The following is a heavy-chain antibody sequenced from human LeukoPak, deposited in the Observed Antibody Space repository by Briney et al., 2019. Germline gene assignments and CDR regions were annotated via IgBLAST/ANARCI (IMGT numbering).Heavy chain of an antibody. CDR3: ARVGLTTKIYRAEYFQH. Sequence: SETLSLTCTVSGGSISSSSYYWGWIRQPPGKGLEWIGSIYYSGSTYYNPSLKSRVTISVGTSKNQFSLKLSSVTAADTAVYYCARVGLTTKIYRAEYFQHWGQGTLVTVSS. V-gene: IGHV4-39*07. J-gene: IGHJ1*01. CDR2: IYYSGST. D-gene: IGHD1-1*01. CDR1: GGSISSSSYY.